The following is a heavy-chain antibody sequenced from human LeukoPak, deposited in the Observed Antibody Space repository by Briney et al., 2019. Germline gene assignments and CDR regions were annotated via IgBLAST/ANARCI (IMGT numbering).Heavy chain of an antibody. CDR3: ARGDITMVRGPFDP. D-gene: IGHD3-10*01. CDR1: GGTFSSYA. J-gene: IGHJ5*02. V-gene: IGHV1-69*13. CDR2: IIPIFGTA. Sequence: SVKVSCKGSGGTFSSYAISWVRQAPGQGLEWMGGIIPIFGTANYAQKSQGRVTITADESTSTAYMELSSLRSEDTAVYYCARGDITMVRGPFDPWGQGTLVTVSS.